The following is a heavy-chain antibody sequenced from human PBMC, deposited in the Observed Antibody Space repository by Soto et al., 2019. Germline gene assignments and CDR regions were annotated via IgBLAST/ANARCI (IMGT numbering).Heavy chain of an antibody. V-gene: IGHV1-18*01. Sequence: GASVKVSCKASGYTFTSYGINWVRQAPGQGLEWLGWISPYDGYTNYAQILQGRVYMTTDTSTSTAYMELRSLRSDDTAVYYWEAFSKAATAPYGMDVGGKGTTV. D-gene: IGHD6-13*01. CDR1: GYTFTSYG. J-gene: IGHJ6*04. CDR3: EAFSKAATAPYGMDV. CDR2: ISPYDGYT.